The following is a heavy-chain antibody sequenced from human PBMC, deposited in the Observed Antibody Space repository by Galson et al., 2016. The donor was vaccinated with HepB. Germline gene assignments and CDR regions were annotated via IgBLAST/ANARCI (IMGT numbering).Heavy chain of an antibody. CDR1: GFSLRTNGMC. Sequence: PALVKPTQTLTLTCTFSGFSLRTNGMCVSWIRQPPGKALEWLARIDWDNNEYRSPSLRTRPTISKDTAKNQVVLTMTNLDPEHTATYYCARTPRYCRGDGCDGFDIWGQGTTVTVSS. V-gene: IGHV2-70*11. CDR2: IDWDNNE. D-gene: IGHD2-15*01. CDR3: ARTPRYCRGDGCDGFDI. J-gene: IGHJ3*02.